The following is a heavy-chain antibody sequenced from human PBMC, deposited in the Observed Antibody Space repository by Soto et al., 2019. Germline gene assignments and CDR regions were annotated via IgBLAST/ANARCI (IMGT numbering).Heavy chain of an antibody. J-gene: IGHJ6*03. CDR2: IYYSGST. CDR3: ARHDCSSTSCFFVFYYYYMDV. Sequence: PSETLAPTCTVSGSSISSSSYYWGWIRQPPGEGLEWIGSIYYSGSTYYNPSLKSRVTISVDTSTNQFSLKLSSVTAADTAVYYCARHDCSSTSCFFVFYYYYMDVWGKGTTVTVSS. V-gene: IGHV4-39*01. CDR1: GSSISSSSYY. D-gene: IGHD2-2*01.